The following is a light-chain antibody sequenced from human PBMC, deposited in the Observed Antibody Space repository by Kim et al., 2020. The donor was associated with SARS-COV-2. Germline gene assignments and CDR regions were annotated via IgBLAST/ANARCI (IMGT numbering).Light chain of an antibody. CDR3: QQYNTYLYT. CDR1: QSISSR. Sequence: DIQMTQSPSTLSASVGDRVTITCRASQSISSRLAWYQQKPGKAPKLLIYKASNLETGVPSRFSGSGSGTEFTLTISSLQPDDFATYYCQQYNTYLYTFGQGTKQEI. V-gene: IGKV1-5*03. CDR2: KAS. J-gene: IGKJ2*01.